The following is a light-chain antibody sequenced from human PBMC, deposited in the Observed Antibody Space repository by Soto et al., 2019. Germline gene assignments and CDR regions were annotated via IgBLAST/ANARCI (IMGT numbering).Light chain of an antibody. J-gene: IGLJ2*01. CDR3: TSYAGTDNFEV. CDR2: EVN. Sequence: QSVLTQPPSASGSPGQSVTISCTGTSSDIGLYNYVSWYQQHPGKAPKLMIFEVNKRPSGVPDRFYGSKSGNTASLTVSGLQAEDEAHYYCTSYAGTDNFEVFGGGTQLTVL. CDR1: SSDIGLYNY. V-gene: IGLV2-8*01.